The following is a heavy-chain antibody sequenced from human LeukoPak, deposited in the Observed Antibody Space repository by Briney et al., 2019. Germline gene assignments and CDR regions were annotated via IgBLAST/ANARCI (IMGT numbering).Heavy chain of an antibody. Sequence: PSETLSLTCTVSGGSISSASYYWNWIRQPAGKGLEWIGRIYTSGSTNYNPSLKSRVTISVDTSKNQFSLKLSSVTAADTAVYYCAREGYCSSTSCYKGGVRYYMDVWGKGTTVTVSS. D-gene: IGHD2-2*01. CDR2: IYTSGST. CDR3: AREGYCSSTSCYKGGVRYYMDV. V-gene: IGHV4-61*02. J-gene: IGHJ6*03. CDR1: GGSISSASYY.